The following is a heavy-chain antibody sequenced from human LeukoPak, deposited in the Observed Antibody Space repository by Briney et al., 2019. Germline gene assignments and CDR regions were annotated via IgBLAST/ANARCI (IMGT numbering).Heavy chain of an antibody. CDR3: ARVMDHYDSSGYPFDS. V-gene: IGHV4-34*01. CDR1: GGSFSGYY. Sequence: SETLSLTCAVYGGSFSGYYWSWIRQPPGKGLEWIGEINHSGSTNYNPSLKSRVTISVDTSKSQFSLKLSSVTAADTAVYYCARVMDHYDSSGYPFDSWGQGTLVTVSS. D-gene: IGHD3-22*01. J-gene: IGHJ4*02. CDR2: INHSGST.